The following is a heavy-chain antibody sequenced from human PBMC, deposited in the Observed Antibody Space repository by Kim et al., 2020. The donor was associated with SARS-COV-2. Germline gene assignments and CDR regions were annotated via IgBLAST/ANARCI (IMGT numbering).Heavy chain of an antibody. V-gene: IGHV4-31*03. CDR3: ARDQGDGYNFDY. D-gene: IGHD5-12*01. CDR1: GGSISSGGYY. Sequence: SETLSLTCTVSGGSISSGGYYWSWIRQHRGKGLEWIGYIYYSGSTYYNPSLKSRVTISVDTSKNQFSLKLSSVTAADTAVYYCARDQGDGYNFDYWGQGTLVTVSS. J-gene: IGHJ4*02. CDR2: IYYSGST.